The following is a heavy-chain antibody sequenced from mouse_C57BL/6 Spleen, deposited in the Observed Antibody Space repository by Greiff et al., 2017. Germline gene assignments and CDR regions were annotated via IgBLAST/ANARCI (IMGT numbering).Heavy chain of an antibody. CDR3: ARDRDYYGSSYDY. CDR2: INPSTGGN. D-gene: IGHD1-1*01. J-gene: IGHJ2*01. V-gene: IGHV1-42*01. CDR1: GYSFTGYY. Sequence: VQLKQSGPELVKPGASVKISCKASGYSFTGYYMNWVKQSPEKSLEWIGEINPSTGGNNYNQKFKAKATLTVDKSTSTAYMQLKSLTSEDTAVYYCARDRDYYGSSYDYWGQGTTLTVSS.